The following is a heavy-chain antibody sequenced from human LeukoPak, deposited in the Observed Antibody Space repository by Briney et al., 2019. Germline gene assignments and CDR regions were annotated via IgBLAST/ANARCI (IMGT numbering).Heavy chain of an antibody. Sequence: ASVKVSCKASGYTFTSYYMHWVRQAPGHGLEWMGIINSSGGSTSYAQKFQGRVTMTRDTPTSTVYMELSSPRSEDTAVYYCARGDQAPWNDGDGVLYWGQGTLVTVSS. D-gene: IGHD1-1*01. CDR2: INSSGGST. V-gene: IGHV1-46*01. CDR3: ARGDQAPWNDGDGVLY. J-gene: IGHJ4*02. CDR1: GYTFTSYY.